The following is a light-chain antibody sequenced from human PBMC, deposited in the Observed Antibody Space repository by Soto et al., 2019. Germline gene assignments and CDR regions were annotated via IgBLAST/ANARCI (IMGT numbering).Light chain of an antibody. J-gene: IGKJ2*01. V-gene: IGKV3-20*01. CDR1: QSVSSNY. CDR2: GAS. CDR3: QQYANSPFT. Sequence: EIVLTQSPGTLPLSPGERATLSCRASQSVSSNYLVWYQQKPGQAPRPLIYGASIRDTGIPDRFSGSGSGTDFTLTISRLEPEDFAVYYCQQYANSPFTFGQGTKLEIK.